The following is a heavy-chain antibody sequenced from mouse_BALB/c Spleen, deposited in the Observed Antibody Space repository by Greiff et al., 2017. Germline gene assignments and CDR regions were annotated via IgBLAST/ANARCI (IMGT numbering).Heavy chain of an antibody. CDR1: GDSITSGY. J-gene: IGHJ4*01. D-gene: IGHD2-2*01. Sequence: EVKVEESGPSLVKPSQTLSLTCSVTGDSITSGYWNWIRKFPGNKLEYMGYISYSGSTYYNPSLKSRISITRDTSKNQYYLQLNSVTTEDTATYYCASYGYDRGPLYAMDYWGQGTSVTVSS. CDR3: ASYGYDRGPLYAMDY. CDR2: ISYSGST. V-gene: IGHV3-8*02.